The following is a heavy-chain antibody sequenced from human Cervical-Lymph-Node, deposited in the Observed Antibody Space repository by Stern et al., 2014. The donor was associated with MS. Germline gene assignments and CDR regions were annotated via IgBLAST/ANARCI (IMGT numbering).Heavy chain of an antibody. D-gene: IGHD3-3*01. CDR1: GFTFNKYA. CDR2: ISFDGTNK. Sequence: DQLVESGGGVVQPGGSLSLSCVASGFTFNKYALHWVRQAPGRGLEWVALISFDGTNKYYADSAAGRFTVSRDDSKNTLYLQMDSLRTDDTSVFYCVKEGGDFWSGLTHSQTDFSSFYGMDVWGQGTTVTVSS. J-gene: IGHJ6*02. CDR3: VKEGGDFWSGLTHSQTDFSSFYGMDV. V-gene: IGHV3-30*18.